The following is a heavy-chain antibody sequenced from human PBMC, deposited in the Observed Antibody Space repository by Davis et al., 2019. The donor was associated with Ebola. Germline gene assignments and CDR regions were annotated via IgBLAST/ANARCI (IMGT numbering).Heavy chain of an antibody. V-gene: IGHV4-4*02. CDR3: ASIRGNYDFWSGYYTGGVDY. CDR1: GGSISSSNW. J-gene: IGHJ4*02. D-gene: IGHD3-3*01. Sequence: MPGGSLRLSCAVSGGSISSSNWWSWVRQPPGKGLEWIGEIYHSGSTNYNPSLKSRVTISVDKSKNQFSLKLSSVTAADTAVYYCASIRGNYDFWSGYYTGGVDYWGQGTLVTVSS. CDR2: IYHSGST.